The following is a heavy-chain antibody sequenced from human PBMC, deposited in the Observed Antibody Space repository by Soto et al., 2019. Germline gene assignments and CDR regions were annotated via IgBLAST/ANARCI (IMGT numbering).Heavy chain of an antibody. CDR2: IYPGDSDT. J-gene: IGHJ6*02. V-gene: IGHV5-51*01. Sequence: SGESLKISCKGSGYNFNTYWIGWVRQMPGKGLEWMGIIYPGDSDTKYSPSFQGQVTISADKSISTAYLQWSSLKASDTAMYYCARQSGIAAGDTPGSYYGMDVWGQGTMVTVSS. CDR1: GYNFNTYW. D-gene: IGHD6-13*01. CDR3: ARQSGIAAGDTPGSYYGMDV.